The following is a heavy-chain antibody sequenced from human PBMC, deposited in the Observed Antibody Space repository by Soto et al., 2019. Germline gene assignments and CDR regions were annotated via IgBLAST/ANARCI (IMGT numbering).Heavy chain of an antibody. CDR2: IFPDDSDT. Sequence: GESLKISCKDSGYTFTTDWIAWVRQMPGKGLEWMGIIFPDDSDTRYNPSFRGQVTISADKSISTAYLQWSSLKASDTAMYYCARLIATGDYYGMDVWGQGTTVTVS. CDR3: ARLIATGDYYGMDV. V-gene: IGHV5-51*01. CDR1: GYTFTTDW. D-gene: IGHD6-13*01. J-gene: IGHJ6*02.